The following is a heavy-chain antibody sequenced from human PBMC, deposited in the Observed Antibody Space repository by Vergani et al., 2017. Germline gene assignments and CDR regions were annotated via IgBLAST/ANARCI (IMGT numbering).Heavy chain of an antibody. CDR1: GFTFSSYS. V-gene: IGHV3-21*01. Sequence: EVQLVESGGGLVKPGGSLRLSCAASGFTFSSYSMNWVRQAPGKGLEWVSSISSSSSYIYYADSVKGRFTISRDNAKNSLYLQMNSLRAEDTAVYYCAGGRRTPYGSDYYYYYGMDVWGQGTTVTVSS. CDR3: AGGRRTPYGSDYYYYYGMDV. J-gene: IGHJ6*02. D-gene: IGHD3-10*01. CDR2: ISSSSSYI.